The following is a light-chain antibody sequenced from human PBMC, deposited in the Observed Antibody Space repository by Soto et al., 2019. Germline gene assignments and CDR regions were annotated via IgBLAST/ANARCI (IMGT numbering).Light chain of an antibody. CDR2: QDN. Sequence: SYELTQPPSVSVSPGQTATITCSGDRLADKYAFWYQQKPGQSPVVVIYQDNKRPSGIPERFSGSNSGNTATLTISGTQALDEADYYCQTWDSSTNVVFGGGTKLTVL. V-gene: IGLV3-1*01. CDR3: QTWDSSTNVV. CDR1: RLADKY. J-gene: IGLJ2*01.